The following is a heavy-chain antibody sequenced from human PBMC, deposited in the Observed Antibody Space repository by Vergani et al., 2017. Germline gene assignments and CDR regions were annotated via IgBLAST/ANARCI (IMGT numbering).Heavy chain of an antibody. CDR3: AVTESSTSCINSVCITPETGSWFDP. D-gene: IGHD2-2*01. J-gene: IGHJ5*02. Sequence: QMQLVQSGAEVKKTGSSVKVSCKASGYTFTYRYLHWVRQAPGQALEWMGWITPFNGNTNSAQKFQDRVTNTGERSMSTAYMELSSLRSEDTAMYYCAVTESSTSCINSVCITPETGSWFDPWGQGTLVTVSS. V-gene: IGHV1-45*02. CDR1: GYTFTYRY. CDR2: ITPFNGNT.